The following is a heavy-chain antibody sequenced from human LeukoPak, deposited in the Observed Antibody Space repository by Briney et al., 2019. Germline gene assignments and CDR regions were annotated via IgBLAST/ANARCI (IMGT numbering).Heavy chain of an antibody. D-gene: IGHD6-13*01. V-gene: IGHV4-59*01. Sequence: PSETLSLTCTVSGGSISSYYWSWIRQPPGKGLEWIGYIYYSGSTNYNPSLKSRVTISVDTSKNQFSLKPSSVTAADTAVYYCARVGQLAPYGMDDWGQGTTVTVSS. CDR1: GGSISSYY. CDR2: IYYSGST. J-gene: IGHJ6*02. CDR3: ARVGQLAPYGMDD.